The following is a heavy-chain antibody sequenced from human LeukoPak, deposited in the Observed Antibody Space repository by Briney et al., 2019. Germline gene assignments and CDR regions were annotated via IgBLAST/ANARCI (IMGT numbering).Heavy chain of an antibody. CDR1: GGSISSGSYY. V-gene: IGHV4-39*01. CDR3: AGDILTLPY. D-gene: IGHD3-9*01. CDR2: IYYSGRT. J-gene: IGHJ4*02. Sequence: PSETLSLTCTVSGGSISSGSYYWGWIRQPPGKGLEWIGSIYYSGRTYYSPSLKSRVTISVDTSKNQFSLKLSSVTAADTAAYYCAGDILTLPYWGQGTLVTVSS.